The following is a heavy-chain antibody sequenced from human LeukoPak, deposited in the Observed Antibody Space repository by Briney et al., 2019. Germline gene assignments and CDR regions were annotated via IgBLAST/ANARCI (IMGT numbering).Heavy chain of an antibody. J-gene: IGHJ5*02. CDR1: GYTFTSYG. D-gene: IGHD2-2*01. CDR2: ISDYNGNT. V-gene: IGHV1-18*01. CDR3: ASQRRLGYCSSTSCYYSNWFDP. Sequence: GASVKVSCKASGYTFTSYGISWVRQAPGQGLEWMGWISDYNGNTNYAQKLQGRVTMTTDTSTSTAYMELRSLRSDDTAVYYCASQRRLGYCSSTSCYYSNWFDPWGQGTLVTVSS.